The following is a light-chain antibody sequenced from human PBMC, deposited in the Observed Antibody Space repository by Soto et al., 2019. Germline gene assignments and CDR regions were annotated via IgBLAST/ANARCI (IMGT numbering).Light chain of an antibody. CDR1: SSNVGTYY. CDR3: AACDSRLGGYV. CDR2: SNT. V-gene: IGLV1-47*02. J-gene: IGLJ3*02. Sequence: QSVLTQPPSASGAPGHRVTLSCSGSSSNVGTYYTNWYQRLPGTAPTLLIYSNTQRPSGVPDRFSGYTSGTSASLAISGLRSDDEAEYFCAACDSRLGGYVFGGGTKLTVL.